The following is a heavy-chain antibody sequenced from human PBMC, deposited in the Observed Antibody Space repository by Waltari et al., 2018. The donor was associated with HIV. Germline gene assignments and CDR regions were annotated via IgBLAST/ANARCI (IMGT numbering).Heavy chain of an antibody. CDR3: ARDDYGDYDGTPNWFDP. CDR2: ISSSSSTI. Sequence: AASGFTFSSYSMNWVRQAPGKGLEWVTYISSSSSTIYYADSVKGRFTISRDNAKNSLYLQMNSLRDEDTAVYYCARDDYGDYDGTPNWFDPWGQGTLVTVSS. J-gene: IGHJ5*02. V-gene: IGHV3-48*02. D-gene: IGHD4-17*01. CDR1: GFTFSSYS.